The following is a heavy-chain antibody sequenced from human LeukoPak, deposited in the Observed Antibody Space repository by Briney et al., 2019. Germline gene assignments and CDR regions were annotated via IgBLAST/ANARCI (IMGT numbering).Heavy chain of an antibody. Sequence: ASVKVSCKASGYTFTGYYMHWVRQPPGQGLEWMGWINPNSGGTNYAQKFQGRVTITSDTSISTAYMELSRLRSDDTAVYYCARVMYSSSWVDYWGQGTLVTVSS. CDR3: ARVMYSSSWVDY. CDR2: INPNSGGT. V-gene: IGHV1-2*02. J-gene: IGHJ4*02. CDR1: GYTFTGYY. D-gene: IGHD6-13*01.